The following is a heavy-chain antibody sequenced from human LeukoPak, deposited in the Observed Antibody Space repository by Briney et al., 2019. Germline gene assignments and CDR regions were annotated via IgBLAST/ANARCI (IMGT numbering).Heavy chain of an antibody. J-gene: IGHJ5*02. D-gene: IGHD6-6*01. Sequence: GGSLRLSCAASGFIFSSYWMHWVRQAPGKGLVWVSRINSDGSSTSYADSVKGRFTISRDNAKNTLYLQMNSLRAEDTAVYYCARTGIAARPTVWFDPWGQGTLVTVS. CDR2: INSDGSST. V-gene: IGHV3-74*01. CDR1: GFIFSSYW. CDR3: ARTGIAARPTVWFDP.